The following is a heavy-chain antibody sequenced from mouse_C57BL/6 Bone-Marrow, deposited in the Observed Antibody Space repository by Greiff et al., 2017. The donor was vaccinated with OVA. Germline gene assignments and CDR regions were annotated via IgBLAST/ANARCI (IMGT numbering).Heavy chain of an antibody. J-gene: IGHJ1*03. CDR1: GYTFTSYW. D-gene: IGHD1-1*01. CDR3: AREGGNLLLLPYWYFDV. CDR2: IYPGSGST. V-gene: IGHV1-55*01. Sequence: VQLQQPGAELVKPWASVKMSCKASGYTFTSYWITWVKQRPGQGLEWIGDIYPGSGSTNYNEKFKSKATLTVDTSSSTAYMQLSSLTSEDSAVYYCAREGGNLLLLPYWYFDVWGTGTTVTVSS.